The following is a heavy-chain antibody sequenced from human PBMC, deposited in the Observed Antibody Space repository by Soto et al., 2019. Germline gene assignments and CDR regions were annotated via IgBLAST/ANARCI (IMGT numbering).Heavy chain of an antibody. CDR2: ISYDGSNK. Sequence: QVQLVESGGGVVQPGRSLRLSCAASGFTFSSYGMHWVRQAPGKGLEWVAVISYDGSNKYYADSVKGRFTISRYNCKKALYLKMNSLRTEDPAVYDCAKDLIAVAYGYWGQGTLVTVSS. V-gene: IGHV3-30*18. CDR3: AKDLIAVAYGY. D-gene: IGHD6-19*01. CDR1: GFTFSSYG. J-gene: IGHJ4*02.